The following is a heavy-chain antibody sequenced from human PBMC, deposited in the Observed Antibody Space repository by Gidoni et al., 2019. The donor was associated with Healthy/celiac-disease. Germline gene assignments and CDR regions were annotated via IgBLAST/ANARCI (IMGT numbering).Heavy chain of an antibody. Sequence: EVQLVESGGGLVQPGRSLRLSCAASGFTFDDYAMHWVRQAPGKGLGWVSGISWNSGSIGYADSVKGRFTISRDNAKNSLYLQMNSLRAEDTALYYCAKGLTGYSYYFDYWGQGTLVTVSS. D-gene: IGHD3-9*01. V-gene: IGHV3-9*01. J-gene: IGHJ4*02. CDR2: ISWNSGSI. CDR3: AKGLTGYSYYFDY. CDR1: GFTFDDYA.